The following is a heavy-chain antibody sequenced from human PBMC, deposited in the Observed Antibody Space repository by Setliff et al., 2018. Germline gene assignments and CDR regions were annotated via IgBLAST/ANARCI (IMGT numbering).Heavy chain of an antibody. J-gene: IGHJ3*02. CDR3: ARATYYYDSSGYFLDAFEI. CDR1: GGTFSSYA. D-gene: IGHD3-22*01. V-gene: IGHV1-69*05. CDR2: IIPIFGTA. Sequence: ASVKVSCKASGGTFSSYAISWVRQAPGQGLEWMGGIIPIFGTANYAQKFQGRVTITTDESTSTAYMELSSLRSEDTAVYYCARATYYYDSSGYFLDAFEIWGQGTMVTVSS.